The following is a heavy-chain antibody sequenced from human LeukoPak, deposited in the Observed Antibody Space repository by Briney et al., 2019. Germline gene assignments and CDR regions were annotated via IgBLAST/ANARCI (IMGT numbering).Heavy chain of an antibody. Sequence: GGSLRLSCAASGFTFSSYEMNWVRQAPGKGLEWVGRIKSKTDGGTTDHAAPVKGRFTISRDDSKNTLYLQMNSLKTEDTAVYYCTTEKGEYYDILTGYYRRMYYFDYWGQGTLVTVSS. CDR1: GFTFSSYE. CDR2: IKSKTDGGTT. V-gene: IGHV3-15*01. D-gene: IGHD3-9*01. J-gene: IGHJ4*02. CDR3: TTEKGEYYDILTGYYRRMYYFDY.